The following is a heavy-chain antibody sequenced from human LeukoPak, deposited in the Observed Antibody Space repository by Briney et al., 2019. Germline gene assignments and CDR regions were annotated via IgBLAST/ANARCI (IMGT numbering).Heavy chain of an antibody. CDR2: IYYSGST. CDR3: ARSVVAGTGYFDY. V-gene: IGHV4-59*08. D-gene: IGHD6-19*01. J-gene: IGHJ4*02. Sequence: PSETLSLTCTVSGGSISSYYWSWIRQPPGKGLEWIGYIYYSGSTNYNPSLKSRVTISVDTSKNQFSLKLSSVTAADTAVYYCARSVVAGTGYFDYWGQGTLVTVSS. CDR1: GGSISSYY.